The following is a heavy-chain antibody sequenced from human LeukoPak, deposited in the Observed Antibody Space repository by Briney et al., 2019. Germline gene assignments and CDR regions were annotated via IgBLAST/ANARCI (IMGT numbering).Heavy chain of an antibody. CDR1: GFTFTRSA. CDR2: IVVGSGNT. D-gene: IGHD3-10*02. CDR3: AELGITMIGGV. J-gene: IGHJ6*04. Sequence: ASVKVSCKASGFTFTRSAMQWVRQARGQRLEWIGWIVVGSGNTKYAQKIQERVTITRDMSTGTAYMELSSLRSEDTAVYYCAELGITMIGGVWGKGTTVTISS. V-gene: IGHV1-58*02.